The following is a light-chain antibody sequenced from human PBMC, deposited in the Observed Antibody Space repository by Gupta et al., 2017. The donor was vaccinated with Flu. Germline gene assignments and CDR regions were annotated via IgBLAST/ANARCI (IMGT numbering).Light chain of an antibody. Sequence: DIQMTQSPFTLSASVGDRVTITCRASQSISSWLAWYQQKPGKAPKLLIYKASSLESGVPSRFSGSGSGTEFTLTISSLQPDDFATYYCQHDNASSSTFGQGTKLEIK. J-gene: IGKJ2*02. V-gene: IGKV1-5*03. CDR2: KAS. CDR3: QHDNASSST. CDR1: QSISSW.